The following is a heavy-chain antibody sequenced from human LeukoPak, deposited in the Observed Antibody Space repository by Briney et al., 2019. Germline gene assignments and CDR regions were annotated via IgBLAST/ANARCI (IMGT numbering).Heavy chain of an antibody. V-gene: IGHV4-4*07. CDR3: ARGPGARFYDILTEGPDY. CDR1: GDSISGFY. J-gene: IGHJ4*02. D-gene: IGHD3-9*01. CDR2: IYTSGST. Sequence: KASETLSLTCTVSGDSISGFYWSWIRQAAGKGLEWIGHIYTSGSTNYNPSLKSRVTMSVDMSKNQFSLKLRSVTAADTAVYYCARGPGARFYDILTEGPDYWGQGTLVTVSS.